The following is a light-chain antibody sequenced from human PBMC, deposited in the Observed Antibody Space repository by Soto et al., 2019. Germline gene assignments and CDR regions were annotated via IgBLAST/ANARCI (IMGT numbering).Light chain of an antibody. CDR3: QQYYDWPIT. CDR2: GAS. Sequence: ERVMTQSPATLSVSPGERATLSRRASQSVSTNIAWYQQKPGQAPRLLIYGASTRATGIPARFSGSGSGTEFTLTISSLQSEDFAVYYCQQYYDWPITFGQGTRLEIK. CDR1: QSVSTN. V-gene: IGKV3-15*01. J-gene: IGKJ5*01.